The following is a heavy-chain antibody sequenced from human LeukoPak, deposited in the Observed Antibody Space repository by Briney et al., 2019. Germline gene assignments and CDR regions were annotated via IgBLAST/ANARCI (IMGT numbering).Heavy chain of an antibody. Sequence: PGGSLRLSCAASGFTFSSYWMSWVRQAPGKGLEWVANIKEDGSERNYVDSVKGRFTISRDDAKKSLFLQVNSLRAEDTAVYYCATMIFGGGFDYWGQGTLVTVSS. J-gene: IGHJ4*02. D-gene: IGHD3/OR15-3a*01. V-gene: IGHV3-7*01. CDR3: ATMIFGGGFDY. CDR1: GFTFSSYW. CDR2: IKEDGSER.